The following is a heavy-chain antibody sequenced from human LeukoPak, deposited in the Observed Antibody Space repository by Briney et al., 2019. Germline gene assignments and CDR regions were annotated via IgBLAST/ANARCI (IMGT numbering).Heavy chain of an antibody. CDR1: GYTFTGYY. CDR2: INPNSGGT. J-gene: IGHJ6*02. V-gene: IGHV1-2*06. Sequence: ASVKVSCKASGYTFTGYYMHWVRQAPGQGLEWMGRINPNSGGTNYAQKFQGRVTMTRDTSISTAYMELRSLRSDDTAVYYCARRSGPNYYYYGMDVWGQGTTVTVSS. CDR3: ARRSGPNYYYYGMDV.